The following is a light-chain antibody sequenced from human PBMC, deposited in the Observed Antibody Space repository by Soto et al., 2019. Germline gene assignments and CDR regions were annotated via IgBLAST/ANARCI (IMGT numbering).Light chain of an antibody. V-gene: IGKV1-5*01. J-gene: IGKJ1*01. Sequence: DIRMTQSPSSLSASVGDRVRITCRASQDIDTYLNWYQQKPGKAPTVLIYDASSLESGVPSRFSGSGSGTEFTLTISSLQPDDFATYYCQQYNSYRTFGQGTKVDIK. CDR1: QDIDTY. CDR2: DAS. CDR3: QQYNSYRT.